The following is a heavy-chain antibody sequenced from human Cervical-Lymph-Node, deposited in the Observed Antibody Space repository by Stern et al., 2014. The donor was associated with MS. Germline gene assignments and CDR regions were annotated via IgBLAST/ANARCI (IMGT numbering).Heavy chain of an antibody. CDR3: ARGDRGPATVFFFQH. CDR1: GFTFSSYN. Sequence: EVHLVESGGGLVKPGGSLRLSCVASGFTFSSYNMNWVRQAPGKGLEWVSSIDSSSDYIYYADSLKGRFTISRDNAKNSLFLQMNSLGVEDTAVYYCARGDRGPATVFFFQHWGQGTLLTVSS. V-gene: IGHV3-21*01. CDR2: IDSSSDYI. D-gene: IGHD4-17*01. J-gene: IGHJ1*01.